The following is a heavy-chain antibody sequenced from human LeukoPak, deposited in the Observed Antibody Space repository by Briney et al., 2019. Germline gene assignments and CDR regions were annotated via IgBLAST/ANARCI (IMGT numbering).Heavy chain of an antibody. V-gene: IGHV4-39*07. CDR3: AGLEGRYSTDWFYFFDY. J-gene: IGHJ4*02. CDR1: GDSLTSGAFY. D-gene: IGHD6-19*01. CDR2: INHSGST. Sequence: PSETLSLTCTVSGDSLTSGAFYWNWIRQPPGTGLEWIGEINHSGSTNYNPSLKSRVTILIDKSKNQLSLQLTSVTAADTAVYYCAGLEGRYSTDWFYFFDYWGQGALVTVSS.